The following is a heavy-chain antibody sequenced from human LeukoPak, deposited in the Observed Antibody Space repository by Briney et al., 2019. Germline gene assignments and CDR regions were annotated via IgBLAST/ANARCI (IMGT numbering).Heavy chain of an antibody. CDR2: INHSGST. J-gene: IGHJ5*02. V-gene: IGHV4-34*01. CDR1: GGSFSGYY. D-gene: IGHD3-22*01. Sequence: PSETLSLTCAVYGGSFSGYYWSWIRQPPGKGLEWIGEINHSGSTNYNPSLKSRVTISVDTSKNQFSLKLSSLTAADRDIYYCAREARDHNDGSGYYNDHWGQGTLVTVSS. CDR3: AREARDHNDGSGYYNDH.